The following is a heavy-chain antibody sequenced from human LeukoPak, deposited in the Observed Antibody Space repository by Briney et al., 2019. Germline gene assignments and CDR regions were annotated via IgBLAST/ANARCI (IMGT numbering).Heavy chain of an antibody. V-gene: IGHV1-2*02. D-gene: IGHD3-3*01. Sequence: ASVKVSCKASGYTFIAYYMHWVRQAPGQGLDWMGWINPNSGDTYSPQRFQGRVTMTRDTSMSTAYMELNRLRSDDTAIYYCARNNPYYDFWSGPLYYYYMDVWGKGTTVTVSS. CDR2: INPNSGDT. J-gene: IGHJ6*03. CDR1: GYTFIAYY. CDR3: ARNNPYYDFWSGPLYYYYMDV.